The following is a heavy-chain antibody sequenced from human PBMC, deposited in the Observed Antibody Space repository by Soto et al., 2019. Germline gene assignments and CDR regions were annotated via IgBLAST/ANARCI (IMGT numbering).Heavy chain of an antibody. CDR1: GFTFSSYA. V-gene: IGHV3-33*01. J-gene: IGHJ6*02. CDR2: MWYDRSHT. CDR3: SRDRSGRTGYYSGIDV. D-gene: IGHD1-1*01. Sequence: QAHLVESGGGVVQPGGSLRLSCAASGFTFSSYAMHWVRQAPGKGLEWVALMWYDRSHTYYAESVKGRFNISRDESKNMLFLHMSGLRAEDTAVYYWSRDRSGRTGYYSGIDVWGQGTTVTVS.